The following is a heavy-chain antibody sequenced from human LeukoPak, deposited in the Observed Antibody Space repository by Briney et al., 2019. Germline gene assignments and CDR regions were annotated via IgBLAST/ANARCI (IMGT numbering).Heavy chain of an antibody. J-gene: IGHJ4*02. CDR3: ARDFGLLWFGELLHYFDY. CDR1: GFTFSSYA. D-gene: IGHD3-10*01. Sequence: GGSLRLSCAASGFTFSSYAMHWVRQAPGKGLEWVAVISYDGSNKYYADSVKGRFTISRDNSKNTLYLQMNSLRAEDTAVYYCARDFGLLWFGELLHYFDYWGQGTLVTVSS. V-gene: IGHV3-30-3*01. CDR2: ISYDGSNK.